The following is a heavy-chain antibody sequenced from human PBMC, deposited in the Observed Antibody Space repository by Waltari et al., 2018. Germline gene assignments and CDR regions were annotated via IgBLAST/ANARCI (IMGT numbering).Heavy chain of an antibody. V-gene: IGHV1-3*01. CDR3: AREVRVARHPGDYGPYYYYYGMDV. D-gene: IGHD4-17*01. J-gene: IGHJ6*02. CDR1: GYTFTSYA. Sequence: QVQLVQSGAEVKKPGASVQVSCKASGYTFTSYAMHWVRQAPGKRLEWMGWINAGNGNTKYSQKFQGRVTITRDTSASTAYMELSSLRSEDTAVYYCAREVRVARHPGDYGPYYYYYGMDVWGQGTTVTVSS. CDR2: INAGNGNT.